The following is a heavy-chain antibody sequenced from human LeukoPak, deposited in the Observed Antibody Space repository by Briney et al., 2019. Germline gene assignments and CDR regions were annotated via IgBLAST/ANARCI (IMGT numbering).Heavy chain of an antibody. CDR3: ARATSGYRLPDDY. D-gene: IGHD3-22*01. Sequence: SVKVSCKASGGTFSSYAISWVRQAPGQGLEWMGRIIPTFGTANYAQKFQGRVTITTDEPTSTAYMELSSLRSEDTAVYYCARATSGYRLPDDYWGQGTLVTVSS. CDR1: GGTFSSYA. V-gene: IGHV1-69*05. CDR2: IIPTFGTA. J-gene: IGHJ4*02.